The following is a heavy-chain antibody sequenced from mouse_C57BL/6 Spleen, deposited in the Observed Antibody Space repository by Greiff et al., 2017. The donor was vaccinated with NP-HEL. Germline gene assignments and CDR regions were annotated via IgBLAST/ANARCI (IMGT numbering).Heavy chain of an antibody. V-gene: IGHV3-6*01. CDR1: GYSITSGYY. D-gene: IGHD2-2*01. CDR2: ISYDGSN. Sequence: ESGPGLVKPSQSLSLTCSVTGYSITSGYYWNWIRQFPGNKLEWMGYISYDGSNNYNPSLKNRISITRDTSKNQFFLKLNSVTTEDTATYYCASALGYPDAMDYWGQGTSVTVSS. CDR3: ASALGYPDAMDY. J-gene: IGHJ4*01.